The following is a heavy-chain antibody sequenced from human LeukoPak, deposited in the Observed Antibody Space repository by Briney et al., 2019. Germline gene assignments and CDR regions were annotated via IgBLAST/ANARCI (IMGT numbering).Heavy chain of an antibody. CDR1: GFTFSSYG. CDR3: AKDPPLVD. CDR2: ISYDGSNK. J-gene: IGHJ4*02. Sequence: GGSLRLSCAASGFTFSSYGMPWVRQAPGKGLEWVAVISYDGSNKYYADSVKGRFTISRDNSKNTLYLQMNSLRAEDTAVYYCAKDPPLVDWGQGTLVTVSS. V-gene: IGHV3-30*18. D-gene: IGHD2-15*01.